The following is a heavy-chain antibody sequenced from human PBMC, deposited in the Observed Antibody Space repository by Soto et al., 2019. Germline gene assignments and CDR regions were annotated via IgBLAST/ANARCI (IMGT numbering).Heavy chain of an antibody. CDR2: MHYSGST. CDR3: ARRTPLYAWESSRFDP. V-gene: IGHV4-39*01. Sequence: KASETLSLTCTVSGGSISSSNYYWGWIRQPPGKGLEWIGTMHYSGSTNYNPSLKSRVTISVDTSKNQFSLKLSSVTAADTAVYYCARRTPLYAWESSRFDPWGQGALVTVSS. CDR1: GGSISSSNYY. J-gene: IGHJ5*02. D-gene: IGHD3-16*01.